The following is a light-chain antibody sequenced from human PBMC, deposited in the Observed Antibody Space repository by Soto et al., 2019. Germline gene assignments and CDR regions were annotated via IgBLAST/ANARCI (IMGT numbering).Light chain of an antibody. Sequence: EIVLTQSPAILSLSPGDRATLSCRASQSVSSYLAWYQQKPGQAPRLLIYDASNRATGVPARFSGSGSGTDFTLTISSLEPEDFATYYCLQHNSYPLTFGGGTKVDIK. CDR1: QSVSSY. J-gene: IGKJ4*01. CDR3: LQHNSYPLT. V-gene: IGKV3-11*01. CDR2: DAS.